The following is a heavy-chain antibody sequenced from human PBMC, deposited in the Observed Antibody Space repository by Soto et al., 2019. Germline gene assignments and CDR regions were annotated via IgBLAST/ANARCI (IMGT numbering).Heavy chain of an antibody. CDR1: GFPFSTSA. CDR2: ISGTSDAA. CDR3: GKYSGSYPVYNGMNV. J-gene: IGHJ6*02. Sequence: EVQLLESGGGLVQPGGYLRLSCAASGFPFSTSAMNWVRQSPGKGLEWVSIISGTSDAAYYAESVKGRFNSSRDNSKNTLYLQMNSLRAEDTAEDYWGKYSGSYPVYNGMNVWGQGTTVTVAS. V-gene: IGHV3-23*01. D-gene: IGHD1-26*01.